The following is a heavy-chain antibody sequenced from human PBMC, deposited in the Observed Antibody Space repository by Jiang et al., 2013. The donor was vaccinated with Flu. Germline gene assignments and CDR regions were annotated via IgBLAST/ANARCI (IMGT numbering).Heavy chain of an antibody. Sequence: LLESGGGVVQPGRSLRLSCAASGFTFSSYGMHWVHQAPGKGLEWVAVIWYDGSNKYYADSVKGRFTISRDNSKNTLYLQMNSLRAEDTAVYYCARRDSSGWYGYYYYGMDVWGQGTTATVSS. CDR2: IWYDGSNK. V-gene: IGHV3-33*01. CDR3: ARRDSSGWYGYYYYGMDV. D-gene: IGHD6-19*01. J-gene: IGHJ6*02. CDR1: GFTFSSYG.